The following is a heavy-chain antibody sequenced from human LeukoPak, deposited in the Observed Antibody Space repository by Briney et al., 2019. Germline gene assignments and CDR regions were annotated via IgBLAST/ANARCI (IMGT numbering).Heavy chain of an antibody. Sequence: GGSLRLSCEASGFTFSSHWMSWVRQAPGKGLGWVANIKQDGSEKYYVDSVKGRFTLSRDNAKSSLYLQMNSLRAEDTAIYYCARLRYNDFWSGSWKFYYYMDVWGKGTTVTVSS. CDR1: GFTFSSHW. CDR2: IKQDGSEK. V-gene: IGHV3-7*01. J-gene: IGHJ6*03. D-gene: IGHD3-3*01. CDR3: ARLRYNDFWSGSWKFYYYMDV.